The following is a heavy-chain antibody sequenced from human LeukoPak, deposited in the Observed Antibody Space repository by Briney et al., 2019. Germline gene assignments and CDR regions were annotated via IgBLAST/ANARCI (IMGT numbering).Heavy chain of an antibody. V-gene: IGHV3-7*01. J-gene: IGHJ4*02. D-gene: IGHD6-13*01. Sequence: PGGSLRLSCAASGFTFSSYWMSWVRQAPGKGLEWVANIKQDGSEKYYVDSVKGRFTISRDNAKNSLYLQMNSLRAEDTAVYYCARAGYSSSWYIYFDYWGQGTLVTVSS. CDR2: IKQDGSEK. CDR3: ARAGYSSSWYIYFDY. CDR1: GFTFSSYW.